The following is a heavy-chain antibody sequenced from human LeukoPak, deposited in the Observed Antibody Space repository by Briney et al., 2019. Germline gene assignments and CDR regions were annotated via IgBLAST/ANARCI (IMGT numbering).Heavy chain of an antibody. J-gene: IGHJ5*02. Sequence: SETLSLTCTASGDSISSYYWTWIRQSAGKGLEWIGRINTSGSTNYNPSLRGRVTMSVNTSKNQFSLNLTSVTAGDTAVYSCAREGGDPRWLDHWGQGTLVTVSS. D-gene: IGHD6-25*01. CDR3: AREGGDPRWLDH. CDR2: INTSGST. CDR1: GDSISSYY. V-gene: IGHV4-4*07.